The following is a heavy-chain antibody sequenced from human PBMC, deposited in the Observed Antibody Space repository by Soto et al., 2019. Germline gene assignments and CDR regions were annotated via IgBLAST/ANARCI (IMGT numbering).Heavy chain of an antibody. D-gene: IGHD5-12*01. CDR1: GFTFSTYA. Sequence: PGGSLRLSCAASGFTFSTYAMSWVRQAPGKGLEWVSVIGGSGGRTYYADPVKGRFSISRDNSKNTLYLQMNSLRAEDTSVYYCAKERGYSAYAPPSGLMDVWGQGTTVTVSS. V-gene: IGHV3-23*01. CDR2: IGGSGGRT. J-gene: IGHJ6*02. CDR3: AKERGYSAYAPPSGLMDV.